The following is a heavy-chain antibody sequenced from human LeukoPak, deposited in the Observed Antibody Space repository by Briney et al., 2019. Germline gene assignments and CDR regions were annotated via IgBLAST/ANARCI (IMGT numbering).Heavy chain of an antibody. V-gene: IGHV4-59*01. CDR2: IYYSGST. J-gene: IGHJ3*02. D-gene: IGHD4-23*01. Sequence: PSETLSLTCTVSGGSISSYYWSWIRQPPGKGLEWIGYIYYSGSTNYNPSLKSRVTISVDTSKNQFSLKLSSVTAADTAVCYCARDDYGGNSDAFDIWGQGTMVTVSS. CDR1: GGSISSYY. CDR3: ARDDYGGNSDAFDI.